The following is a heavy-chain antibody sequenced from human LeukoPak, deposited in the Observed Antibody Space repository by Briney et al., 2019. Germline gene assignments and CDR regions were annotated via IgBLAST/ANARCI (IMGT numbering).Heavy chain of an antibody. V-gene: IGHV4-39*01. CDR3: ARHLARGYSYGYDY. CDR1: GGSIISSSYY. CDR2: IYYSGSI. D-gene: IGHD5-18*01. Sequence: SETLSLTCTVSGGSIISSSYYWGWIRQPPGKGLEWIGSIYYSGSIYYNPSLKSRVAISVDTSKNQFSLKLSSVTAADTAVYYCARHLARGYSYGYDYWGQGTPVTVSS. J-gene: IGHJ4*02.